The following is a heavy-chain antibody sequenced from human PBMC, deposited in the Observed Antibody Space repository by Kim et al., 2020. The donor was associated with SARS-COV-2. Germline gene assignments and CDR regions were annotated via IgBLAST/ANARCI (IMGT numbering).Heavy chain of an antibody. Sequence: GGSLRLSCAASGFTFSSYSMNWVRQAPGKGLEWVSSISSSSSYIYYADSVKGRFTISRDNAKNSLYLQMNSLRAEDTAVYYCARDNVMFRPYNPQRLYGLLRAYAFDIWGQGTMVTVSS. CDR3: ARDNVMFRPYNPQRLYGLLRAYAFDI. D-gene: IGHD4-17*01. CDR1: GFTFSSYS. CDR2: ISSSSSYI. J-gene: IGHJ3*02. V-gene: IGHV3-21*01.